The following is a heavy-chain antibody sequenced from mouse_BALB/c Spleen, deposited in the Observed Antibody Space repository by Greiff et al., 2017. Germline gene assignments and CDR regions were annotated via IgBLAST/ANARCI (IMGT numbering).Heavy chain of an antibody. V-gene: IGHV3-8*02. CDR2: ISYSGST. Sequence: DVQLQESGPSLVKPSQTLSLTCSVTGDSITSGYWNWIRKFPGNKLEYMGYISYSGSTYYTPSLKSRISITRDTSKNQYYLQLNSVTTEDTATYYCARWRGGRYPFAYWGQGTLVTVSA. CDR1: GDSITSGY. J-gene: IGHJ3*01. CDR3: ARWRGGRYPFAY. D-gene: IGHD2-14*01.